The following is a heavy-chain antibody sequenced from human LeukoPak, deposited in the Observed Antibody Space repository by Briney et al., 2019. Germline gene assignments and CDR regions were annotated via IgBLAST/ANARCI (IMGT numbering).Heavy chain of an antibody. CDR2: IYYSGST. V-gene: IGHV4-59*01. CDR3: ARVRTFTKRSPCWYFDL. D-gene: IGHD2-8*01. J-gene: IGHJ2*01. CDR1: RGSISSYY. Sequence: SETLSLTRTVSRGSISSYYWSWIRQPPRKGLGWSGYIYYSGSTNYNPSLKSRVTISVDTSKNKFYLKLSSVTAAATAVYYCARVRTFTKRSPCWYFDLCGRGTRITVSS.